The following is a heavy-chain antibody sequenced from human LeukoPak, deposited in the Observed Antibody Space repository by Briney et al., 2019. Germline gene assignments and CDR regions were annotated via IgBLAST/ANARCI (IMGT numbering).Heavy chain of an antibody. CDR2: IKQDGSEK. CDR1: GFTFSGYR. V-gene: IGHV3-7*01. J-gene: IGHJ4*02. Sequence: GESLKISCAASGFTFSGYRMNWVRQAPGKGLEWVAYIKQDGSEKYYVDSVKGRFTISRDNAKNSLYLQMNSLGAEDTAVYYCASGRPFDYWGQGTLVTVSS. D-gene: IGHD1-26*01. CDR3: ASGRPFDY.